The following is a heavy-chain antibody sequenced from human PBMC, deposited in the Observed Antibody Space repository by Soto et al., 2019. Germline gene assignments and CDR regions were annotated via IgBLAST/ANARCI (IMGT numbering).Heavy chain of an antibody. J-gene: IGHJ5*02. CDR1: GYTFTSYA. D-gene: IGHD3-10*01. CDR2: INAGNGNT. V-gene: IGHV1-3*01. Sequence: ASVKVSCKASGYTFTSYAMHWVRQAPGQRLEWMGWINAGNGNTKYSQKFQGRVTITRDTSASTAYMELSSLRSEDTAVYYCARDSNYYGSGSSINWFDPWGQGTLVTVSS. CDR3: ARDSNYYGSGSSINWFDP.